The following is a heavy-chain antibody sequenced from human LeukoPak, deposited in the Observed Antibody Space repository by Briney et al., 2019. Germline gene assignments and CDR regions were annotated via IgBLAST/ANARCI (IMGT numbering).Heavy chain of an antibody. CDR3: ASDLDRSGLSGAFDI. CDR2: MRQDGSDK. CDR1: GFNFEIYW. J-gene: IGHJ3*02. Sequence: GSLRLSCAASGFNFEIYWINWVRQAPGKGLEWVANMRQDGSDKYYVDSVKGRFTISRDNAKNSVHLQMNSLRAEDTAVYYCASDLDRSGLSGAFDIWGQGTMVTVS. D-gene: IGHD3-22*01. V-gene: IGHV3-7*01.